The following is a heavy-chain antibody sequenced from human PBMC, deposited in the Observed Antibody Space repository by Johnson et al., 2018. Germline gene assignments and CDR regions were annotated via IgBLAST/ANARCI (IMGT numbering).Heavy chain of an antibody. CDR3: SRDLYYYGSGSYRYYYGMDV. V-gene: IGHV3-21*01. CDR2: ISSSSSYI. Sequence: EVQLVESGGGLVKPGGSLRLSCAASGFTFSSYSMNWVRQAPGKGLEWVSSISSSSSYIYYADSVKGRFTISRDNAKNSLYLQINSLRAEEPAVYYCSRDLYYYGSGSYRYYYGMDVWGQGTTVTVSS. CDR1: GFTFSSYS. J-gene: IGHJ6*02. D-gene: IGHD3-10*01.